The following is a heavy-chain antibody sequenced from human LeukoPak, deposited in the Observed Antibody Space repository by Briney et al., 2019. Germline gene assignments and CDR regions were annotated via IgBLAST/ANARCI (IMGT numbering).Heavy chain of an antibody. CDR1: GFTFSSYS. CDR3: AKDWGEYFDYVWGSFTSFDS. CDR2: ISSSGSTI. J-gene: IGHJ4*02. V-gene: IGHV3-48*01. Sequence: GGSLRLSCAASGFTFSSYSMNWVRQAPGKGLEWVSYISSSGSTIYYADSVKGRFTISRDNSKSTLYLQMNSLRAEDTAVYYCAKDWGEYFDYVWGSFTSFDSWGQGTLVTVSS. D-gene: IGHD3-16*01.